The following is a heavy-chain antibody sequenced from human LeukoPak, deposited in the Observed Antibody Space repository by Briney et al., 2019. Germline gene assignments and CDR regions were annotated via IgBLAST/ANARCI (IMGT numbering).Heavy chain of an antibody. V-gene: IGHV3-23*01. CDR1: GFTFSSNA. Sequence: GGSLRLSCAASGFTFSSNAMTWVRQAPGKGLECVSAITAGGGTTYYADSVKGRFTISRDNSRNTLYLQMNSLRAEDTAVYYCAQLEMATSAWGQGTLVTVSS. D-gene: IGHD5-24*01. J-gene: IGHJ5*02. CDR2: ITAGGGTT. CDR3: AQLEMATSA.